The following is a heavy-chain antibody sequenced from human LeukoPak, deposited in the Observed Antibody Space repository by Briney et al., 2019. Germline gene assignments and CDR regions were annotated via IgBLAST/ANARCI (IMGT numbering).Heavy chain of an antibody. CDR1: GGSLSGSY. D-gene: IGHD3-3*01. Sequence: SETLSLTCAVYGGSLSGSYWSWIRQPPGKGLEWIGEINHSGSANYNPSLKSRVTLSIDKSKNQFSLNLNSVTAADTAVYYCARARRDSGYYKVDYWGQGTLVAVSS. CDR2: INHSGSA. J-gene: IGHJ4*02. V-gene: IGHV4-34*01. CDR3: ARARRDSGYYKVDY.